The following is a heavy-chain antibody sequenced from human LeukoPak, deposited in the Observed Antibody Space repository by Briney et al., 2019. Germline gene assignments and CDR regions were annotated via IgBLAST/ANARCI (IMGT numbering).Heavy chain of an antibody. CDR2: IKSDGSYT. V-gene: IGHV3-74*01. J-gene: IGHJ4*02. CDR3: AASGRSYLDY. CDR1: GFTFSSYW. Sequence: GGSLRLSCAASGFTFSSYWMHWVRQAPGKGLVWVSRIKSDGSYTDYADSVKGRSTISRDNAKNTLYLQMNSLRAEDTAVYYCAASGRSYLDYWGQGTLVTVSS. D-gene: IGHD5-12*01.